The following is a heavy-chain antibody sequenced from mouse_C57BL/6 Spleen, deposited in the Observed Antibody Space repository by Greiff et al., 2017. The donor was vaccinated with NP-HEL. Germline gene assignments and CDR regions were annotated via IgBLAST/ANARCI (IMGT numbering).Heavy chain of an antibody. CDR3: ARALTTDYAMDY. Sequence: QVQLQQPGAELVKPGASVKLSCKASGYTFTSYWMQWVNQRPGQGLEWIGEIDPSDSYTNYNQKFKGKATLTVDTSSSTAYMQLSSLTSEDSAVYYCARALTTDYAMDYWGQGTSVTVSS. J-gene: IGHJ4*01. CDR2: IDPSDSYT. CDR1: GYTFTSYW. V-gene: IGHV1-50*01. D-gene: IGHD1-1*01.